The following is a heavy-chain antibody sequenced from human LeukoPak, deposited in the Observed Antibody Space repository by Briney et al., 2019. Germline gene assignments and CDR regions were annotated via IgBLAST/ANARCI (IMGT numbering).Heavy chain of an antibody. V-gene: IGHV1-69*05. CDR3: ARGVHCSSTSCYSGWFDP. CDR1: GGTFSSYA. CDR2: IIPISGTA. J-gene: IGHJ5*02. Sequence: SVKVSCKASGGTFSSYAISWVRQAPGQGLEWMGGIIPISGTANYAQKFQGRVTITTDESTSTAYMELSSLRSEDTAVYYCARGVHCSSTSCYSGWFDPWGQGPRSPSPQ. D-gene: IGHD2-2*01.